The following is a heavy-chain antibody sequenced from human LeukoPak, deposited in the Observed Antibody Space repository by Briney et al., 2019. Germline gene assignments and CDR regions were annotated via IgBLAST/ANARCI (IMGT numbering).Heavy chain of an antibody. D-gene: IGHD5-18*01. CDR1: GFTFSSYW. V-gene: IGHV3-74*01. CDR2: INTDGSST. Sequence: AGGSLRLSCAASGFTFSSYWMHWVRQAPGKGLVWVSRINTDGSSTSYADSVKGRFTISRDDAKNTLYLQMNSLRAEDTAVYYCARDYSYGPPPFDYWGQGTLVTVSS. J-gene: IGHJ4*02. CDR3: ARDYSYGPPPFDY.